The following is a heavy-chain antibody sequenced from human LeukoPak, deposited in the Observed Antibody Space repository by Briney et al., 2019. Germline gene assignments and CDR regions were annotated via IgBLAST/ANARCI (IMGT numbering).Heavy chain of an antibody. D-gene: IGHD3-10*01. CDR2: IKQDGSEK. J-gene: IGHJ4*02. CDR1: GFTFGSYW. CDR3: AGASGGERY. Sequence: GGSLRLSCAASGFTFGSYWMSWVRQAPGKGLEWVANIKQDGSEKYYVDSVKGRFTVSRDNAKNSLYLQMNSLRAEDTAVYYCAGASGGERYWGQGTLVTVSS. V-gene: IGHV3-7*04.